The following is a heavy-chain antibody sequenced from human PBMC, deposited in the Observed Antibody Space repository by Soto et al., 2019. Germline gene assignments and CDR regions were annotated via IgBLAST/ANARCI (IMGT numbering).Heavy chain of an antibody. Sequence: EAQLLESGGGLVQPGGSLRLSCDASRFTFSTFAMSWVRQAPGQGLEWVSVISGSGGFTYYADYVKGRFTISRDNSKNTLFLQMNSLRVEDTAVYYCAKRGITIFGVVTNYYSGVEVWGQGTTVTVSS. D-gene: IGHD3-3*01. CDR1: RFTFSTFA. CDR2: ISGSGGFT. CDR3: AKRGITIFGVVTNYYSGVEV. V-gene: IGHV3-23*01. J-gene: IGHJ6*02.